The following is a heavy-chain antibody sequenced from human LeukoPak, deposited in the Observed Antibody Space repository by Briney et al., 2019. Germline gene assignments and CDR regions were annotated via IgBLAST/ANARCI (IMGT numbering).Heavy chain of an antibody. CDR3: ARLRGNIVVVPAAIRTGGWFDP. CDR2: INPSGGST. CDR1: GYTFTSYY. J-gene: IGHJ5*02. D-gene: IGHD2-2*02. V-gene: IGHV1-46*01. Sequence: ASVKVSCKASGYTFTSYYMHWVRQAPGQGLEWMGIINPSGGSTSYAQKFQGRVTMTRDMSTSIVYMELSSLRSEDTAVYYCARLRGNIVVVPAAIRTGGWFDPWGQGTLVTVSS.